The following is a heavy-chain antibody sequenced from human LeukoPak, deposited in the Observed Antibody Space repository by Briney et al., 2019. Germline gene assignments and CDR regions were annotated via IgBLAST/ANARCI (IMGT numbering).Heavy chain of an antibody. CDR2: IYHSGST. Sequence: PSETLSLTCTVSGYSISSGYYWGWIRQPPGKGLEWIGSIYHSGSTYYNPSLKSRVTISVDTSKNQFSLKLSSVTAADTAVYYCARDGYPEAFDIWGQGTMVTVSS. D-gene: IGHD1-1*01. J-gene: IGHJ3*02. CDR3: ARDGYPEAFDI. V-gene: IGHV4-38-2*02. CDR1: GYSISSGYY.